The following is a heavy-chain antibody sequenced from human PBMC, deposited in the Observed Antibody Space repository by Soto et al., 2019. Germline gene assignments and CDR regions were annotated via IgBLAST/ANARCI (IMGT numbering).Heavy chain of an antibody. CDR2: ISSSSSYI. CDR3: AIDGVYYGSGSYYNVLDY. CDR1: GFTFSSYS. V-gene: IGHV3-21*01. D-gene: IGHD3-10*01. Sequence: EVQLVESGGGLVKPGGSLRLSCAASGFTFSSYSMNWVRQAPGKGLEWVSSISSSSSYIYYADSVKGRFTISRDNAKNSLYLQMNSLRAEDTAVYYCAIDGVYYGSGSYYNVLDYWGQGTLVTGSS. J-gene: IGHJ4*02.